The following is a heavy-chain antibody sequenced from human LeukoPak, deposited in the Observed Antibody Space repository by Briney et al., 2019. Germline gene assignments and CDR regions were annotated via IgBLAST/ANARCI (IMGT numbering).Heavy chain of an antibody. CDR1: GFTFSSYE. CDR3: ARESVGYYYYYMDV. D-gene: IGHD3-10*01. J-gene: IGHJ6*03. Sequence: PGGSLRLSCAASGFTFSSYEMNWVRQAPGKGLEWVSYISSSGSTIYYADSVKGRFTISRDNAKNSLYLQMNSLRAEDTAVYYCARESVGYYYYYMDVWGKGTTVTVSS. CDR2: ISSSGSTI. V-gene: IGHV3-48*03.